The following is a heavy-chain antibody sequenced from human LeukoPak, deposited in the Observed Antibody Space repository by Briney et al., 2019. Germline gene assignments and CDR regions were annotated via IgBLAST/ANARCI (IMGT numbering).Heavy chain of an antibody. V-gene: IGHV3-53*01. CDR2: IYSGGST. CDR3: AKGARGWLQLPDY. D-gene: IGHD5-24*01. CDR1: GFTVSSNY. Sequence: GGSLRLSCAASGFTVSSNYMSWVRQAPGKGLEWVSVIYSGGSTYYADSVKGRFTISRDNSKNTLYLQMNSLRAEDTAVYYCAKGARGWLQLPDYWGQGTLVTVSS. J-gene: IGHJ4*02.